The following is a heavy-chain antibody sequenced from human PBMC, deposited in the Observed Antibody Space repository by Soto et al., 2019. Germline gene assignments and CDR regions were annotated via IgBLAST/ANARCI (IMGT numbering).Heavy chain of an antibody. Sequence: QVQLVESGGGVVQPGRSLRLSCAASGFSFRNYGMHWVRQAPGKGLEWVALIASDGSNKYYADSVKGRFTISRDNSKNRLYLQLNSLRPEDTTVYFCRKGYYDFLTSRWGFTPPEYWGQGTLVTVSS. CDR3: RKGYYDFLTSRWGFTPPEY. J-gene: IGHJ4*02. D-gene: IGHD3-9*01. CDR1: GFSFRNYG. CDR2: IASDGSNK. V-gene: IGHV3-30*18.